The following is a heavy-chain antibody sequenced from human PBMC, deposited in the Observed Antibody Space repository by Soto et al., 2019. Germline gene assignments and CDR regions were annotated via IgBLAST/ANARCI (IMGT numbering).Heavy chain of an antibody. CDR3: AKTIRGGYSSSWYYFDY. Sequence: EVQLLESGGDLVQPGGSLRRSCAASGFTFTNYATTWLRQAPGTGLEWVSTISGGGSITYYADSLKGRLTTSSHNPKNTLDLQISSLRAEDRGVYYCAKTIRGGYSSSWYYFDYWGQGTLVTVSS. CDR1: GFTFTNYA. V-gene: IGHV3-23*01. J-gene: IGHJ4*02. D-gene: IGHD6-13*01. CDR2: ISGGGSIT.